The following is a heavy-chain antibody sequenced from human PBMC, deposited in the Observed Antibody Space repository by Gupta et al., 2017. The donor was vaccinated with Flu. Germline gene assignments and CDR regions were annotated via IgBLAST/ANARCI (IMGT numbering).Heavy chain of an antibody. J-gene: IGHJ4*02. V-gene: IGHV4-61*02. CDR1: GGSISSGSYY. D-gene: IGHD1-26*01. CDR2: IYTSGST. Sequence: QVQLQESGPGLVKPSQTLSLTCTVSGGSISSGSYYWSWIRQPAGKGLEWIGRIYTSGSTNYNPSLKSRVTISVDTSKNQFSLKLSSVTAADTAVYYCAREDIDTYSGSYGFPRWGQGTLVTGSS. CDR3: AREDIDTYSGSYGFPR.